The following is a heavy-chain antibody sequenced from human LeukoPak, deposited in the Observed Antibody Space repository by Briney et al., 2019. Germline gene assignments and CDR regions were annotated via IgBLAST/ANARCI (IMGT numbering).Heavy chain of an antibody. D-gene: IGHD3-10*01. CDR1: GGSISSYY. J-gene: IGHJ4*02. Sequence: PSETLSLTCTVSGGSISSYYWSWIRQPPGKGLEWIGYIYYSGSTNYNPSLKSRVTISVDTSRNQFSLKLSSVTAADTAVYYCARRNYYGSGSYSFDYWGQGTLVTVSS. CDR3: ARRNYYGSGSYSFDY. V-gene: IGHV4-59*08. CDR2: IYYSGST.